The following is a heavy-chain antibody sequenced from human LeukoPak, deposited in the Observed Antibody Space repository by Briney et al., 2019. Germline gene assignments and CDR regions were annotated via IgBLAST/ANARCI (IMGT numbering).Heavy chain of an antibody. J-gene: IGHJ4*02. Sequence: SETLSLTCGVYGGSFRGYYWSWIRQSPEKGLEWIGSIYYSGSTYYNPSLKSRVTISVDTSKNQFSLKLSSVTAADTAVYYCARSYSSSSPDYWGQGTLVTVSS. CDR3: ARSYSSSSPDY. CDR2: IYYSGST. CDR1: GGSFRGYY. D-gene: IGHD6-6*01. V-gene: IGHV4-34*01.